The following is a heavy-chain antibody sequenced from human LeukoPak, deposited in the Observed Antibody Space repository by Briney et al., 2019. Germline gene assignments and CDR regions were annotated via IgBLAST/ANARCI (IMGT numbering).Heavy chain of an antibody. Sequence: SETLSLTCAVYGGSFSGYYWSWIRQPPGKGLEWIGEINHSGSTNYNPSLKSRVTISVDTSKNQFSLKLSSATAADTAVYYCARDYDSSGYYYGYYFDYWGQGTLVTVSS. D-gene: IGHD3-22*01. V-gene: IGHV4-34*01. CDR2: INHSGST. CDR3: ARDYDSSGYYYGYYFDY. J-gene: IGHJ4*02. CDR1: GGSFSGYY.